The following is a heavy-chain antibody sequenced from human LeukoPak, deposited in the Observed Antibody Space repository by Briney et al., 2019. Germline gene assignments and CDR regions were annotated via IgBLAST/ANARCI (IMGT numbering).Heavy chain of an antibody. V-gene: IGHV4-34*01. CDR3: ARGQSLVHGRNWFDP. D-gene: IGHD6-6*01. J-gene: IGHJ5*02. CDR1: GGSFSGYY. Sequence: SSETLSLTCAVYGGSFSGYYWSWIRQPPGKGLEWIGEINHSGSTNYNPSLKSRVTISVDTSKNQFSLKLSSVTAADTAVYYCARGQSLVHGRNWFDPWGQGTLVTVSS. CDR2: INHSGST.